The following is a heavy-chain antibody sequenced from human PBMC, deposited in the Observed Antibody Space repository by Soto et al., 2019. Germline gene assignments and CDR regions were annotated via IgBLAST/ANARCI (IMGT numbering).Heavy chain of an antibody. J-gene: IGHJ4*02. D-gene: IGHD5-18*01. Sequence: EVQLVESGGGLVQPGGSLRLSCSASEFPVSTTYMSWVRQAPGKGLECVAIIFANDNAYYGDSVKGRFTIPRRNSRSTLYLQMNNLGPEDTAVYYCVRDLGDGYKSAWGQGTLVTVSS. CDR1: EFPVSTTY. CDR2: IFANDNA. V-gene: IGHV3-53*04. CDR3: VRDLGDGYKSA.